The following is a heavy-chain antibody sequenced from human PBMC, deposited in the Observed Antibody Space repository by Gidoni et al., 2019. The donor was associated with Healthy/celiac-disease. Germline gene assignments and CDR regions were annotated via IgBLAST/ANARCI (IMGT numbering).Heavy chain of an antibody. V-gene: IGHV3-21*01. CDR1: GFTFSSYS. CDR3: ARTYYDFWSGYYEGYYYYYMDV. CDR2: ISSRSSYI. D-gene: IGHD3-3*01. J-gene: IGHJ6*03. Sequence: EVQLVESGGGLVKPGGSLRLSCAASGFTFSSYSINWFRQAPGKGLEWVSSISSRSSYIYYADSVKGRFTISRDNAKNSLYLQMNSLRAEDTAVYYCARTYYDFWSGYYEGYYYYYMDVWGKGTTVTVSS.